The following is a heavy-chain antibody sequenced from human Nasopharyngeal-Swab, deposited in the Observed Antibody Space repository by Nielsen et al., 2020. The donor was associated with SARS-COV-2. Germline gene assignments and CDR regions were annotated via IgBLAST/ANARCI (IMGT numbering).Heavy chain of an antibody. CDR3: ARDQIVQVRLAYYYYGMDV. Sequence: ASVKVSCKASGYTFTGYYMHWVRQAPGQGLEWMGRINPNSGGTNYAQKFQGRVTMTRDTSTSTVYMELSSLRSEDTAVYYCARDQIVQVRLAYYYYGMDVWGQGTTVTVSS. CDR2: INPNSGGT. V-gene: IGHV1-2*06. D-gene: IGHD2-15*01. CDR1: GYTFTGYY. J-gene: IGHJ6*02.